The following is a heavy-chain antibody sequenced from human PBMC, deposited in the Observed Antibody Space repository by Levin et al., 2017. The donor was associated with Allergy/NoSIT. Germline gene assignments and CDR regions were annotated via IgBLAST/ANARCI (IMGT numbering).Heavy chain of an antibody. CDR2: MNPNSGNT. D-gene: IGHD1-20*01. CDR1: GYTFTSYD. V-gene: IGHV1-8*01. Sequence: ASVKVSCKASGYTFTSYDINWVRQATGQGLEWMGWMNPNSGNTGYAQKFQGRVTMTRNTSISTAYMELSSLRSEDTAVYYCARGQEYNWNSLAYYGMDVWGQGTTVTVSS. CDR3: ARGQEYNWNSLAYYGMDV. J-gene: IGHJ6*02.